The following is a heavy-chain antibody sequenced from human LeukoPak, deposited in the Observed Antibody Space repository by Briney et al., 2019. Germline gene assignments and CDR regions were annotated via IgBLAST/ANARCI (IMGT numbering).Heavy chain of an antibody. D-gene: IGHD3-9*01. CDR1: GFTFSSYA. CDR3: VKGYYDILTGYEYFDY. J-gene: IGHJ4*02. V-gene: IGHV3-64D*06. CDR2: ISSNGGST. Sequence: PGGSLRLSCSASGFTFSSYAMHWVRQAPGKGLEYVSAISSNGGSTYYADSVKGRFTISRDNSKNTLYLLMSSLRAEDTAVYYCVKGYYDILTGYEYFDYWGQGTLVTVSS.